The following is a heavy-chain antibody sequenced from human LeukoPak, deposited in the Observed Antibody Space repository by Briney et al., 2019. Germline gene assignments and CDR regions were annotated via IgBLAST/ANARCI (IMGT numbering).Heavy chain of an antibody. CDR2: ISSAGTT. V-gene: IGHV3-66*01. Sequence: GGSLRLSCAASGFTVSSSYMSWVRQAPGKGLEWVSIISSAGTTYYADSVKGRFTITRDNSKNTVYLQVNSLRDEDTAVYYCARDLEAANTYYFDYWGQGTMVTVSS. D-gene: IGHD6-13*01. J-gene: IGHJ4*02. CDR1: GFTVSSSY. CDR3: ARDLEAANTYYFDY.